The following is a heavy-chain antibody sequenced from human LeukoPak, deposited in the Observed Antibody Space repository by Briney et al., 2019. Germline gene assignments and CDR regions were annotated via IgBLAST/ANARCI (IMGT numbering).Heavy chain of an antibody. Sequence: ASVKVSCKASGYTFTGYYMHWVRQAPGQGLEWMGWINPNSGGTNYAQKFQGRVTMTRDTSISTAYMELSRLRSDDTAVYYCARDPVGLTTIYWYFDLWGRGPLVTVSS. CDR1: GYTFTGYY. CDR2: INPNSGGT. D-gene: IGHD4-17*01. J-gene: IGHJ2*01. CDR3: ARDPVGLTTIYWYFDL. V-gene: IGHV1-2*02.